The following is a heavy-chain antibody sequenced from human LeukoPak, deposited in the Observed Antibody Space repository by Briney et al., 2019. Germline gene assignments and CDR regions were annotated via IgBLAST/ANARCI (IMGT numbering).Heavy chain of an antibody. CDR1: GGSISSYY. J-gene: IGHJ3*02. Sequence: SETLSLTCTVSGGSISSYYWSWIRQPPGKGLEWIGYIYYSGSTNYNPSLKSRVTISVDTSKNQFSLKLSSVTAADTAVYYCARDLGGYTLDAFDIWGQGTMVTVSS. CDR2: IYYSGST. CDR3: ARDLGGYTLDAFDI. V-gene: IGHV4-59*01. D-gene: IGHD5-12*01.